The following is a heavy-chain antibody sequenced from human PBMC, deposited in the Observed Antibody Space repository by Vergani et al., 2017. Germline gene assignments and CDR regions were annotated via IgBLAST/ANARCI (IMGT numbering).Heavy chain of an antibody. D-gene: IGHD6-13*01. CDR1: GYTFTSYG. CDR2: IIPIFGTA. CDR3: ARDRRGPAWAQHGSIAADDWFDP. J-gene: IGHJ5*02. Sequence: QVQLVQSGAEVKKPGASVKVSCKASGYTFTSYGISWVRQAPGQGLEWMGGIIPIFGTANYAQKFQGRVTITADESTSTAYMELSSLRSEDTAVYYCARDRRGPAWAQHGSIAADDWFDPWGQGTLVTVSS. V-gene: IGHV1-69*13.